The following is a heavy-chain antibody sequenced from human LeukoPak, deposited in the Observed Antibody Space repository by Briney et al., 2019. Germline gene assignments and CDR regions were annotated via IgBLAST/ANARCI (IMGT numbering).Heavy chain of an antibody. CDR2: MYPNSGNT. D-gene: IGHD1-26*01. J-gene: IGHJ4*02. V-gene: IGHV1-8*03. Sequence: ASVKVSCKASGYTFTSYDINWVRQATGQGLEWMGWMYPNSGNTGYAQKFQGRVTITRNTSISTAYMELSSLRSEDTAVYYCARTLSGAHPDFDYWGQGTLVTVSS. CDR1: GYTFTSYD. CDR3: ARTLSGAHPDFDY.